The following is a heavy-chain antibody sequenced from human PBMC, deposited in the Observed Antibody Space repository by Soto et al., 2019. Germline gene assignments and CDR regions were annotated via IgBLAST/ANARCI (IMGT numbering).Heavy chain of an antibody. Sequence: QVQLVQSGAEVKKPGSSVKVSCKASGGTFSSYAISWVRQAPGQGLEWMGGIIPIFGTANYAQKFRGRVTITADESTSTVYIGRTGLRSEDTEVYYWGTFSGVTRFITSVTDVWAQGPPFTVAS. CDR3: GTFSGVTRFITSVTDV. J-gene: IGHJ6*01. D-gene: IGHD1-26*01. V-gene: IGHV1-69*12. CDR1: GGTFSSYA. CDR2: IIPIFGTA.